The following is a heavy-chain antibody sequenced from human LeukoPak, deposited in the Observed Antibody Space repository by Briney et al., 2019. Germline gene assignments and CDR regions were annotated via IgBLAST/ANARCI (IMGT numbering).Heavy chain of an antibody. CDR3: SRGPGELDH. Sequence: SETLSLTCTVSGGSINTYYWNWIRQPAGKGLEWIGRIYSSGSTTYAPSLKSRVIMSVDTSKNLFYLSLRSATAADAAVYFCSRGPGELDHWGQETLVTVSS. V-gene: IGHV4-4*07. J-gene: IGHJ4*02. CDR2: IYSSGST. CDR1: GGSINTYY. D-gene: IGHD3-10*01.